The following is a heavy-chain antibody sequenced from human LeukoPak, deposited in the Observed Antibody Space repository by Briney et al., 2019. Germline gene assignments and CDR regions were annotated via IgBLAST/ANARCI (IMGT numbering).Heavy chain of an antibody. V-gene: IGHV3-33*06. J-gene: IGHJ4*02. CDR3: AKDIQEYSSGWYVDY. CDR2: IWYDGSNR. D-gene: IGHD6-19*01. CDR1: GFTFSNYG. Sequence: GRSLRLSCAASGFTFSNYGMHWVRQAPGKGLEWVAVIWYDGSNRYYADSVKGRFTTSRDNSKNTLYLQMNSLRAEDTAVYYCAKDIQEYSSGWYVDYWGQGTLVTVSS.